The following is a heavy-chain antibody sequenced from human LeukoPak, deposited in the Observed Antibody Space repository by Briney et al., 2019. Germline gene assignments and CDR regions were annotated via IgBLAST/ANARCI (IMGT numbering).Heavy chain of an antibody. CDR1: GFTFRNYW. CDR3: TTDPDIVVVPAPKGAFDI. V-gene: IGHV3-15*01. J-gene: IGHJ3*02. CDR2: IKSKTDGGTT. D-gene: IGHD2-2*01. Sequence: GGSLRLSCADSGFTFRNYWMSWVRQAPGKGLEWVGRIKSKTDGGTTDYAAPVKGRFTISRDDSKNTLYLQMNSLKTEDTAVYYCTTDPDIVVVPAPKGAFDIWGQGTMVTVSS.